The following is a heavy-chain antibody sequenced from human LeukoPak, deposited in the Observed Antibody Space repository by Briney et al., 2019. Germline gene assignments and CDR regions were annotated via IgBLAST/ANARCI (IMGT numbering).Heavy chain of an antibody. J-gene: IGHJ6*03. Sequence: GGSLRLSCAASGFTFSSYAMSWVRQAPGKGLEWVSAISDGGNTHYADSVKGRFTISRDNSKNTLYLQMNSLRAEDTAVYYCARAGVGDYYMDVWGKGTTVTVSS. CDR1: GFTFSSYA. D-gene: IGHD3-16*01. CDR3: ARAGVGDYYMDV. CDR2: ISDGGNT. V-gene: IGHV3-23*01.